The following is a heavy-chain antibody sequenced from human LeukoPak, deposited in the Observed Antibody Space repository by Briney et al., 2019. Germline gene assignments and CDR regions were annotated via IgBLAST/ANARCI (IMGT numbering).Heavy chain of an antibody. CDR2: IYYSGST. V-gene: IGHV4-59*01. D-gene: IGHD3-22*01. CDR1: GGSFSGYY. Sequence: PSETLSLTCAVYGGSFSGYYWSWIRQPPGKGLEWIGYIYYSGSTNYNPSLKSRVTISVDTSKNQFSLKLSSVTAADTAVYYCARTAHSPYYYDSSGSLNWFDPWGQGTLVTVSS. CDR3: ARTAHSPYYYDSSGSLNWFDP. J-gene: IGHJ5*02.